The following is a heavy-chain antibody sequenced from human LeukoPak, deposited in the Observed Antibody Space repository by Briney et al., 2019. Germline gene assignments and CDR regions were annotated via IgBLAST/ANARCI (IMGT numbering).Heavy chain of an antibody. Sequence: GASVTVSCTASGGTFSSYAISWVRQAPGQGLEWMGGIIPTFGTANYAQKFQGRVTITADESTSTAYMELSSLRSEDTAVYYCARSRGSTTQYGMDVWGQGTTVTVSS. J-gene: IGHJ6*02. CDR1: GGTFSSYA. CDR2: IIPTFGTA. CDR3: ARSRGSTTQYGMDV. V-gene: IGHV1-69*13. D-gene: IGHD2-2*01.